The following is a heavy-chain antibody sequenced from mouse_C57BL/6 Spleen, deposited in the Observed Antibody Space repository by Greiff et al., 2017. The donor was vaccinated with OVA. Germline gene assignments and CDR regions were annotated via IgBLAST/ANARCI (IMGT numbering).Heavy chain of an antibody. V-gene: IGHV1-64*01. D-gene: IGHD2-5*01. CDR2: IHPNSGST. CDR1: GYTFTSYW. J-gene: IGHJ4*01. CDR3: ARSYYSNSGAMDY. Sequence: QVQLKQPGAELVKPGASVKLSCKASGYTFTSYWMHWVKQRPGQGLEWIGMIHPNSGSTNYNEKFKSKATLTVDKSSSTAYMQLSLLTAEDDAVYDCARSYYSNSGAMDYWGQGTSVTVSS.